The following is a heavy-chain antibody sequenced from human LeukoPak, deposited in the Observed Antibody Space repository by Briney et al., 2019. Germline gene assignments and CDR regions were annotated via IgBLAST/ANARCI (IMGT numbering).Heavy chain of an antibody. CDR1: SASISSGGYY. V-gene: IGHV4-31*03. J-gene: IGHJ6*02. CDR3: ARDNRIAAAGNYYYYGMDV. D-gene: IGHD6-13*01. CDR2: IYYSGST. Sequence: SETLSLTCTVSSASISSGGYYWSWIRQHPGKGLEWIGYIYYSGSTYYNPSLKSRVTISVDTSKNQFPLKLSSVTAADTAVYYCARDNRIAAAGNYYYYGMDVWGQGTTVTVSS.